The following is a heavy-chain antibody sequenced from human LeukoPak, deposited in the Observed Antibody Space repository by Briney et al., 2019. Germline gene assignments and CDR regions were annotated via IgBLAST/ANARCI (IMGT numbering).Heavy chain of an antibody. J-gene: IGHJ4*02. Sequence: KPSETLSLTCTVSGAPISGSSYYGGWIRQPPGKGLEWIGSIYHSGSTYYNPSLKSRVTISVDTSKIQFSLKLSSVTAADTAVYYCAGSYNSGLDPFDYWGQGTLVTVSS. V-gene: IGHV4-39*07. CDR2: IYHSGST. CDR1: GAPISGSSYY. CDR3: AGSYNSGLDPFDY. D-gene: IGHD6-19*01.